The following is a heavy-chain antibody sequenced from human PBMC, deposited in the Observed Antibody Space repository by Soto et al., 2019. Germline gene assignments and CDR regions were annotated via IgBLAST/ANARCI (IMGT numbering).Heavy chain of an antibody. CDR2: ISYDGSNK. D-gene: IGHD1-26*01. Sequence: GGSLRLSCAASGFTFSSYAMHWVRQAPGKGQEWVAVISYDGSNKYYADSVKGRFTISRDNSKNTLYLQMNSLRAEDTAVYYCARDPYSGSMYYFDYWGQGTLVTVSS. J-gene: IGHJ4*02. V-gene: IGHV3-30-3*01. CDR1: GFTFSSYA. CDR3: ARDPYSGSMYYFDY.